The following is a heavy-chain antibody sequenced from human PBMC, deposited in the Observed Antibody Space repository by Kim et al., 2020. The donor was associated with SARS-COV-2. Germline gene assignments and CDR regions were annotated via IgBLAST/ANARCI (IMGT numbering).Heavy chain of an antibody. V-gene: IGHV4-34*01. Sequence: SETLSLTCAVYGGSFSGYYWSWIRQPPGKGLEWIGEINHSGSTNYNPSLKSRVTISVDTSKNQFSLKLSSVTAADTAVYYCARVGHGPPLWFGESDDAFDIWGQGTMVTVSS. CDR3: ARVGHGPPLWFGESDDAFDI. D-gene: IGHD3-10*01. J-gene: IGHJ3*02. CDR1: GGSFSGYY. CDR2: INHSGST.